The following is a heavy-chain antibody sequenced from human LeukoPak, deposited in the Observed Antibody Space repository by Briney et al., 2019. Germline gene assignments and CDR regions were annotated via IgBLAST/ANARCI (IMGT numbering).Heavy chain of an antibody. CDR3: AEGRNYYDSSGHHTPFDY. Sequence: GGSLRLSCAASGFTFSSYAMSWVRQAPGKGLEWVSAISGSGGSTYYADSVEGRFTISRDNSKNTLYLQMNSLRAEDTAVYYCAEGRNYYDSSGHHTPFDYWGQGTLVTVSS. J-gene: IGHJ4*02. V-gene: IGHV3-23*01. D-gene: IGHD3-22*01. CDR1: GFTFSSYA. CDR2: ISGSGGST.